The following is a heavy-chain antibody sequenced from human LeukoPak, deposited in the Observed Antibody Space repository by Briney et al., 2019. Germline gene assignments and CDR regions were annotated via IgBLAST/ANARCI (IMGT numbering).Heavy chain of an antibody. V-gene: IGHV3-13*01. CDR3: ARDRHGMAV. Sequence: GGSLRLSCAASGLTLSSYDMHWVRQVTGKGLEWVSAIGVAGDTYYPGSVKGRFIITRENAKNSLYLQMNSLRVEDTAVHYCARDRHGMAVWGQGTTVVVSS. CDR2: IGVAGDT. J-gene: IGHJ6*02. CDR1: GLTLSSYD.